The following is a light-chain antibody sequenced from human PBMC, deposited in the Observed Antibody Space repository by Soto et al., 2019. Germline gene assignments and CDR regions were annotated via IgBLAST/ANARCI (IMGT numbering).Light chain of an antibody. CDR3: HQYNTSPQT. V-gene: IGKV4-1*01. Sequence: DIVLTQSPDSLAVSLGERATISCKSSQTVLDRSNNKNYLAWYQQKPGQPPKMLIYWSSARQSGVPDRFSGSGSGTDFTLTISGLQSEDVAVYYCHQYNTSPQTFGQGTKVDIK. CDR1: QTVLDRSNNKNY. J-gene: IGKJ1*01. CDR2: WSS.